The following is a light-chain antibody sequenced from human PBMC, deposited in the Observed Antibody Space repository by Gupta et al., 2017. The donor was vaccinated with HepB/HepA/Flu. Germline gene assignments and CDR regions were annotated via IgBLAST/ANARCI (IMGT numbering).Light chain of an antibody. V-gene: IGKV3-11*01. J-gene: IGKJ5*01. CDR3: QQRQYWPPVT. CDR1: QSVNNY. Sequence: VLTQSPDTLSLSPGERATLSCRASQSVNNYLAWYQHKPGQAPRLLIYDASNRATGIPARFSGGGSGTDFTFTISSLEPEDFAVYYCQQRQYWPPVTFGQGTRLEIK. CDR2: DAS.